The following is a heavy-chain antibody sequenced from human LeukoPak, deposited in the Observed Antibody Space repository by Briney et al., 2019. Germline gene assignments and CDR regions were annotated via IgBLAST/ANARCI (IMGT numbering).Heavy chain of an antibody. J-gene: IGHJ4*02. V-gene: IGHV3-49*04. Sequence: PGGSLRLSCAASGFSFSSYDMHWVRQAPGKGLEWVGFIRSKVYGGTPEYAASVKGRFTISRDDSKGIAYLQMNSLKTEDTAMYYCTRDQTPYYWGQGTLVTVSS. CDR2: IRSKVYGGTP. CDR1: GFSFSSYD. CDR3: TRDQTPYY.